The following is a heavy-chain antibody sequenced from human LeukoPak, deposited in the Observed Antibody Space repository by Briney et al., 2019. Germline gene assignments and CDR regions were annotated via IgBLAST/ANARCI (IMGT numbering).Heavy chain of an antibody. V-gene: IGHV3-7*01. D-gene: IGHD3-10*01. CDR1: GFTFSTYW. CDR3: ARELAGHYYGSGSSFDY. J-gene: IGHJ4*02. CDR2: TREDGSEK. Sequence: GGSLRLSCTASGFTFSTYWMSWVRQAPGKGLEWVANTREDGSEKYYVDSVKGRFAISRDNAKNSLYLQMNSLRAEDTAVYYCARELAGHYYGSGSSFDYWGQGTLVTVSS.